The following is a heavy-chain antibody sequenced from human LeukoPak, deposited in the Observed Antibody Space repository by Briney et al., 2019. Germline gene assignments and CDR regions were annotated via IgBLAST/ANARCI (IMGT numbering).Heavy chain of an antibody. Sequence: GGSLRLSCAASGFTFSSYSMNWVRQAPGKGLEWVSSISSSSSYIYYADSVKGRFTISRDNAKNSLYLQMNSLRAEDTAVYYCARVSGTDALFDYWGQGTLVTVSS. CDR2: ISSSSSYI. D-gene: IGHD3-3*01. J-gene: IGHJ4*02. CDR3: ARVSGTDALFDY. CDR1: GFTFSSYS. V-gene: IGHV3-21*01.